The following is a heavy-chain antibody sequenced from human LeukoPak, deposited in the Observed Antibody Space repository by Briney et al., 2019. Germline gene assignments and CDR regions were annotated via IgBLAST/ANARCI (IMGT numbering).Heavy chain of an antibody. D-gene: IGHD3-3*01. CDR1: GFTFDDFA. Sequence: PGGSLRLSCAASGFTFDDFAMHWVRQAPGKGLECVSLISGDGGSTYHADSVKGRFSISRDNSKNSLYLQMNSLRVEDTALYYCAKDNWVATRGYYEFDSWGQGTLVTVSS. J-gene: IGHJ4*02. CDR2: ISGDGGST. V-gene: IGHV3-43*02. CDR3: AKDNWVATRGYYEFDS.